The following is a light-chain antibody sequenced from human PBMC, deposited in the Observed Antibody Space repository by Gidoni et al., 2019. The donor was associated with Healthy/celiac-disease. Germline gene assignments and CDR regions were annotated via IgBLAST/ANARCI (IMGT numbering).Light chain of an antibody. J-gene: IGLJ2*01. CDR2: GNS. Sequence: VLTSPPSVSGAPGQRVTISCTGSSSNIEAGSDVHWYQKLPGTAPKLLIYGNSNRPSGVPDRFSGSKSGTSASLAITGLQAEDEADYYCQSYDSSLSGHVVFGGGTKLTVL. CDR1: SSNIEAGSD. CDR3: QSYDSSLSGHVV. V-gene: IGLV1-40*01.